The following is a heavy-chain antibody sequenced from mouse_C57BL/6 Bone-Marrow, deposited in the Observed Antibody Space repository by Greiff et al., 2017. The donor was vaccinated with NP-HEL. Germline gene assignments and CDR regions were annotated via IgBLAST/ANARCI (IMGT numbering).Heavy chain of an antibody. CDR1: GYAFTNYL. D-gene: IGHD2-2*01. J-gene: IGHJ2*01. V-gene: IGHV1-54*01. Sequence: QVQLKESGAELVRPGTSVKVSCKASGYAFTNYLIEWVKQRPGQGLEWIGVINPGSGGTNYNEKFKGKATLTADKSSSTAYMQLSSLTSEDSAVYFCARFGGYLPYFDYWGQGTTLTVSS. CDR2: INPGSGGT. CDR3: ARFGGYLPYFDY.